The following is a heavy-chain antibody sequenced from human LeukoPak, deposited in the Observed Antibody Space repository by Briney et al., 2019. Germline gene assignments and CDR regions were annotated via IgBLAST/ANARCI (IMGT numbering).Heavy chain of an antibody. Sequence: GGSLRLSCAASGFIFSSYSMNWVRQAPGKGLEWVSSISSSTIYIYYADSVKGRFTISRDNAKNSLYLQMNSLRAEDTAVYYCAKDLTTVTKLYYWGQGTLVTVSS. V-gene: IGHV3-21*01. D-gene: IGHD4-17*01. J-gene: IGHJ4*02. CDR3: AKDLTTVTKLYY. CDR2: ISSSTIYI. CDR1: GFIFSSYS.